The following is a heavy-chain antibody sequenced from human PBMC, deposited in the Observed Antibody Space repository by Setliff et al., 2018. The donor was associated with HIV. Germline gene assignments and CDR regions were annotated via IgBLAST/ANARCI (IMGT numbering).Heavy chain of an antibody. CDR1: GFTFRYFT. D-gene: IGHD1-1*01. V-gene: IGHV3-49*02. J-gene: IGHJ6*02. Sequence: SCTASGFTFRYFTMSWVRQAPGKGLEWLGFIRSTAYSGTTQYAASVKDRFTISRDNSKSIAYLQMNTLRSDDTAVYYCARGKSGFETTGIDYGMDLWGQGTTVTVSS. CDR3: ARGKSGFETTGIDYGMDL. CDR2: IRSTAYSGTT.